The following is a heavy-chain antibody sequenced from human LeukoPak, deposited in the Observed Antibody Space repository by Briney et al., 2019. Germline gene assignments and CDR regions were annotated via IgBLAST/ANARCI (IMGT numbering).Heavy chain of an antibody. V-gene: IGHV1-18*01. D-gene: IGHD3-22*01. CDR3: ARDLGRYYSDISGYYG. Sequence: ASVKVSCKASGYTFTSYGISWVRQAPGQGLEWMGWISAYNGNTNYAQKLQGRVTMTTDTSTSTAYMELRSLRSDDTAVYYCARDLGRYYSDISGYYGWGQGTLVTVSS. J-gene: IGHJ4*02. CDR1: GYTFTSYG. CDR2: ISAYNGNT.